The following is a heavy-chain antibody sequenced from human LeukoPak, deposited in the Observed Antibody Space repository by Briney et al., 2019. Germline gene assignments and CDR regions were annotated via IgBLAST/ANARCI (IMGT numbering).Heavy chain of an antibody. V-gene: IGHV4-31*03. CDR2: IYYSGST. J-gene: IGHJ6*02. CDR3: ARAGVGVVPAASMDV. Sequence: PSQTLSLTCTVSGGSISSGGYYWSWIRQHPGKGLEWIGYIYYSGSTYYNPSLKSRVTISVDTSKNQFSLKLSSVTAADTAVYYCARAGVGVVPAASMDVWDQGTTVTVSS. CDR1: GGSISSGGYY. D-gene: IGHD2-2*01.